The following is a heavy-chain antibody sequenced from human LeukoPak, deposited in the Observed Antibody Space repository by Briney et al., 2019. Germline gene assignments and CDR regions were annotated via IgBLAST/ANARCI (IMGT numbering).Heavy chain of an antibody. J-gene: IGHJ5*02. V-gene: IGHV4-34*01. Sequence: KPSETLSLTCAVYGGSFSGYYWSWIRQPPGKGLEWIGEINHSGSTNYNPSLKSRVTISVDTSKNQFSLKLGSVTAADTAVYYCARQGSSWYSWFDPWGQGTLVTVSS. CDR3: ARQGSSWYSWFDP. CDR1: GGSFSGYY. D-gene: IGHD6-13*01. CDR2: INHSGST.